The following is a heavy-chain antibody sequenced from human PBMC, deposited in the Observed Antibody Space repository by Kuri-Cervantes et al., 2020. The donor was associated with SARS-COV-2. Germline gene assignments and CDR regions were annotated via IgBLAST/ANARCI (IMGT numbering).Heavy chain of an antibody. CDR2: INWNGART. CDR1: GFTFSDSA. D-gene: IGHD2-15*01. V-gene: IGHV3-20*04. J-gene: IGHJ4*02. Sequence: GGSLRLSCAASGFTFSDSAMTWVRQAPGKGLEWVSGINWNGARTGYGDSVKGRFTISRDNAKNSLYLQMDSLRAEDTAVYYCAGDCSGGSCHFDYWGQGTPVTVSS. CDR3: AGDCSGGSCHFDY.